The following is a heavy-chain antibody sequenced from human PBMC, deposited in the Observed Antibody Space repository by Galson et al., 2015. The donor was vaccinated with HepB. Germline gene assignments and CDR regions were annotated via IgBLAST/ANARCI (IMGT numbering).Heavy chain of an antibody. CDR1: GFTFSDYY. V-gene: IGHV3-11*01. CDR3: ARSPHCSGGSCYSPGYYYYYYMDV. D-gene: IGHD2-15*01. CDR2: ISSSGSTI. J-gene: IGHJ6*03. Sequence: SLRLSCAASGFTFSDYYMSWIRQAPGKGLEWVSYISSSGSTIYYADSVKGRFTISRDNAKNSLYLQMNSLRAEDTAVYYCARSPHCSGGSCYSPGYYYYYYMDVWGKGTTVTVSS.